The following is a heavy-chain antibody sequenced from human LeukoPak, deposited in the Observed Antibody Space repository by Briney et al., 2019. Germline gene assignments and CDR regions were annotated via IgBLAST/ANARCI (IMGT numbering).Heavy chain of an antibody. CDR3: PREVSGYFDY. CDR2: IYYSGST. Sequence: SETLSLTCTVSGGSISSSSYYWGWIRQPPGRGLEWIGSIYYSGSTYYNPSLKSRVTISVDTSKNQFSLKLSSVTAADTAVYYCPREVSGYFDYWGQGTLVTVSS. D-gene: IGHD1-26*01. V-gene: IGHV4-39*01. CDR1: GGSISSSSYY. J-gene: IGHJ4*02.